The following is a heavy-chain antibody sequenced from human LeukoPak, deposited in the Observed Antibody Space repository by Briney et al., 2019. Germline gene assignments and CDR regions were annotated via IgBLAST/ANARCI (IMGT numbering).Heavy chain of an antibody. J-gene: IGHJ6*02. CDR3: AREPLGGSGSYFNYYYYYGMDV. D-gene: IGHD1-26*01. CDR2: IIPILGIA. V-gene: IGHV1-69*10. Sequence: SVKVSCKASGGTFSSYAISWVRQAPGQGLEWMGGIIPILGIANYAQKFQGRVTITADKSTSTAYMELSSLRSEDTAVYYCAREPLGGSGSYFNYYYYYGMDVWGQGTTVTVSS. CDR1: GGTFSSYA.